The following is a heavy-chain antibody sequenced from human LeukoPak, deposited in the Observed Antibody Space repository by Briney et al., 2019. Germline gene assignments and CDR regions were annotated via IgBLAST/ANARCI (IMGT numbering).Heavy chain of an antibody. J-gene: IGHJ4*02. CDR2: IYYRGCT. V-gene: IGHV4-39*01. CDR1: GDSIRSSSYY. D-gene: IGHD3-10*01. Sequence: SETLSLTCAVSGDSIRSSSYYWGWIRQPPGKGLEWIGSIYYRGCTYYNPSLKSRVTISVDTSKSQFSLELTSVTVADTAVYFCATGIVAIKSRFFDYWGQGSLITVSS. CDR3: ATGIVAIKSRFFDY.